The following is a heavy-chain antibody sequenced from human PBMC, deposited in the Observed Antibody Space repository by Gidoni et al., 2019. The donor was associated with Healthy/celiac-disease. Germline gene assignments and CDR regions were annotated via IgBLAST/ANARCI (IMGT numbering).Heavy chain of an antibody. D-gene: IGHD5-12*01. J-gene: IGHJ3*02. CDR3: ARPGQEMATLDNAFDI. CDR2: IYYSGST. Sequence: QLQLQESGPGLVKPSETLSLTCTVSGCSIRSSSYYWGWIRQPPGKGLEWIGSIYYSGSTYYNPSLKSRVTISVDTSKNQFSLKLSSVTAADTAVYYCARPGQEMATLDNAFDIWGQGTMVTVSS. V-gene: IGHV4-39*01. CDR1: GCSIRSSSYY.